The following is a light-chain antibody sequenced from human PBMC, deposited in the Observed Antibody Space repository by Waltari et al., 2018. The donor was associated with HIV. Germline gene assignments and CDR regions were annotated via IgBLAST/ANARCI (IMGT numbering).Light chain of an antibody. J-gene: IGLJ2*01. CDR1: NIGSKN. CDR3: QVWDSRTVV. V-gene: IGLV3-9*01. Sequence: YDLSQPLSVSVDLGQTARITCGGDNIGSKNVHWYQQKPGTAPVLVIYRSRNRPSGITDRISASKAGSMVTLIISRVQIEDEADYFCQVWDSRTVVFGGGTTLTVL. CDR2: RSR.